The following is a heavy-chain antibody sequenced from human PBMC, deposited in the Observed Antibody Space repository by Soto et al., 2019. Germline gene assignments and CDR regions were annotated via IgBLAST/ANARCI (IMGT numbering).Heavy chain of an antibody. D-gene: IGHD3-16*01. V-gene: IGHV1-69*06. CDR3: AQGANYDYVWGSYEDWFDP. CDR1: GGTFSSYA. J-gene: IGHJ5*02. CDR2: IIPIFGTA. Sequence: ASVKVSCKASGGTFSSYAISWVRRAPGQGLEWMGGIIPIFGTANYAQKFQGRVTITADKSTSTAYMELSSLRSEDTAVYYCAQGANYDYVWGSYEDWFDPWGQGTLVTVSS.